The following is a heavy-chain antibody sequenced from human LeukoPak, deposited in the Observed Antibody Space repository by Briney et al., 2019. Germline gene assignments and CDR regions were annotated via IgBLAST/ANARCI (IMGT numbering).Heavy chain of an antibody. CDR3: GGTGSSGDPVVDY. D-gene: IGHD3-10*01. V-gene: IGHV3-7*04. CDR2: INQDGTVE. Sequence: GGSLRLSCAASGFTISNYWMNWVRQAPGEGLEWVANINQDGTVEHYVDFVKGRFTISRDNAKNSLYLQMNSLRAEDTAVYYCGGTGSSGDPVVDYWGQGTLVTVSS. J-gene: IGHJ4*02. CDR1: GFTISNYW.